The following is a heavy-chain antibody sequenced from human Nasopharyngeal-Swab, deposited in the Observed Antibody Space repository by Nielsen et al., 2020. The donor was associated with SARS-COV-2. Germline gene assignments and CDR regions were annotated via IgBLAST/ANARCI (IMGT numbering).Heavy chain of an antibody. D-gene: IGHD2-15*01. CDR1: GFTFSSYW. J-gene: IGHJ6*02. CDR2: IKQDGSKK. V-gene: IGHV3-7*01. CDR3: ARDLHCSGGSCYSYGMDV. Sequence: GESLKISCAASGFTFSSYWMSWVRQAPGKGLEWVANIKQDGSKKYYVDSVKGRFTISRDNAKNSLYLQMNSLRAGDTAVYYCARDLHCSGGSCYSYGMDVWGQGTTVTVSS.